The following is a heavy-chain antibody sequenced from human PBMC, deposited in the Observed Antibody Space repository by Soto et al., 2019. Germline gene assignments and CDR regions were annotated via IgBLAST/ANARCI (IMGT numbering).Heavy chain of an antibody. V-gene: IGHV1-18*01. Sequence: QVHLVQSGAEVKKPGASVKVSCKGSGYTFTSYGITWVRQAPGQGLEWMGWISAHNGNTNYAQKLQGRVTVTRDTSTITAYMELRSLRSDVSAVYYCARVRYGDYWGQGALVTVSS. J-gene: IGHJ4*02. D-gene: IGHD1-1*01. CDR1: GYTFTSYG. CDR2: ISAHNGNT. CDR3: ARVRYGDY.